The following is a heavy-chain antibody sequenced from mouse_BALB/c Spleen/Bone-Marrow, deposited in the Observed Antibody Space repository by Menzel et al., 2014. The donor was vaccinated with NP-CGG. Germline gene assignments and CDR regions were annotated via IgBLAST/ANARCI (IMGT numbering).Heavy chain of an antibody. V-gene: IGHV1S81*02. Sequence: VKLMESGAELVKPGASVKLSCKASGYTFTSYWMHWVKQRPGQGLEWIGEINPSNGRTNYNEKFKSKATLTVDKSSSTAYMQLSSLTSEDSAVYYCARCYYGNCFDYWGQGTTLTVSS. CDR3: ARCYYGNCFDY. D-gene: IGHD2-1*01. CDR2: INPSNGRT. J-gene: IGHJ2*01. CDR1: GYTFTSYW.